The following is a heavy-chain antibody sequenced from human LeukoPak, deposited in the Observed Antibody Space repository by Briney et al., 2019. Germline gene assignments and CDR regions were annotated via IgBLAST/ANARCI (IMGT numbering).Heavy chain of an antibody. CDR1: GYSISSGYY. V-gene: IGHV4-38-2*01. J-gene: IGHJ5*02. CDR2: IYHSGST. D-gene: IGHD3-3*01. CDR3: ARVFWSGFWFDP. Sequence: PSETLSLTCAVSGYSISSGYYWGWIRQPPGKGLEWIGSIYHSGSTYYNPSLKSQVTISVDTSKNQFSLKLSSVTAADTAVYYCARVFWSGFWFDPWGQGTLVTVSS.